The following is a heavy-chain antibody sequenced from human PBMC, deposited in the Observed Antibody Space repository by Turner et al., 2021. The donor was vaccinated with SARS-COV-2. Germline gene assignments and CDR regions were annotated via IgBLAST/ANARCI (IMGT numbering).Heavy chain of an antibody. V-gene: IGHV3-21*01. D-gene: IGHD3-22*01. J-gene: IGHJ3*02. CDR3: ARARWHYYDSSGYYPDAFDI. Sequence: EVQLVESGGGLVKPGGSLRLSCAASGFTFSTYSMNWVRQAPGKGLEWVSSISSSSSYIYYANSVKGRRTISRDNAKNSLYLQMNSLRAEDTAVYYCARARWHYYDSSGYYPDAFDIWGQGTMVTVSS. CDR1: GFTFSTYS. CDR2: ISSSSSYI.